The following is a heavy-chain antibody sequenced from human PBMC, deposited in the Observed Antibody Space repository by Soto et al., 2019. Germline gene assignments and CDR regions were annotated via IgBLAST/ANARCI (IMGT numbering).Heavy chain of an antibody. CDR1: GGTFSTSA. J-gene: IGHJ6*02. V-gene: IGHV1-69*12. CDR3: ARDKDRPQLGGNYYYILDV. CDR2: IIPIFRRP. Sequence: QVQLEQSGAEVKKPGSSVRVSCKASGGTFSTSAISWVRQAPGQGLEWMGGIIPIFRRPDYAQKFQGRVTVTADESTSTAYMEWSGLRSDDTAVYYFARDKDRPQLGGNYYYILDVWGQGTTITVSS. D-gene: IGHD3-3*02.